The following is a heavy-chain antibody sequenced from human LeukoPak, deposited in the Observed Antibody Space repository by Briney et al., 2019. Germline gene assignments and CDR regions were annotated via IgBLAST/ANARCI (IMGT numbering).Heavy chain of an antibody. CDR1: GYTFTGYY. V-gene: IGHV1-2*02. D-gene: IGHD6-6*01. CDR2: INPNSGGT. Sequence: ASVKVSCKASGYTFTGYYMHWVRQAPGQGLEWMGWINPNSGGTNYAQKFQGRVTMTRDTSISTAYMELSRLRSDDTAVYYCARVSAARPIVGFWDYWGQGTLVTVSS. J-gene: IGHJ4*02. CDR3: ARVSAARPIVGFWDY.